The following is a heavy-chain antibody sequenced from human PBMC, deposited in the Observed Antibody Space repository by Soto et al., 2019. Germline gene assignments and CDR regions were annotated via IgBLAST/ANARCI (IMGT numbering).Heavy chain of an antibody. CDR2: IYPGDSDT. J-gene: IGHJ3*02. Sequence: GKSLKISCKGSGYSFTSYWIGWVRQMPGKGLEWMGIIYPGDSDTRYSPSFQGQVTISADKSISTAYLQWSSLKASDTAMYYCARKITMVRGVIITPDAFDIWGQGTMVTVSS. CDR3: ARKITMVRGVIITPDAFDI. D-gene: IGHD3-10*01. V-gene: IGHV5-51*01. CDR1: GYSFTSYW.